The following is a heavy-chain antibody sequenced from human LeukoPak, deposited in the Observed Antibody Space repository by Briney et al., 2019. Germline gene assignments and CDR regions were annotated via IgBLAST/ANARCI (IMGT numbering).Heavy chain of an antibody. Sequence: KPSETLSLTCTVSGGSISSSSYYWGWIRQPPGKGLEWIGSIYYSGSTYYNPSLKSRVTISVDTSKNQFSLKLSSVTAADTAVYYCARARITMIAIFDHWGQGTLVTVSS. V-gene: IGHV4-39*01. CDR2: IYYSGST. CDR3: ARARITMIAIFDH. CDR1: GGSISSSSYY. D-gene: IGHD3-22*01. J-gene: IGHJ4*02.